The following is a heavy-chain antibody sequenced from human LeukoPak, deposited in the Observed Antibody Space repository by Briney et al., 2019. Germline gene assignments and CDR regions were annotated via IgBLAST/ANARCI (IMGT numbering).Heavy chain of an antibody. CDR2: ISYDGSNK. V-gene: IGHV3-30-3*01. Sequence: GRSLRLSCAASGFTFSNYAMHWVRQAPGKGLEWVAVISYDGSNKYYADSVKGRFTMSRDNSKNTLYLQMNSLRAEDTAVYYCAKRAVVRAIDYFDHWGQGTLVTVSS. CDR3: AKRAVVRAIDYFDH. J-gene: IGHJ4*02. CDR1: GFTFSNYA. D-gene: IGHD2-15*01.